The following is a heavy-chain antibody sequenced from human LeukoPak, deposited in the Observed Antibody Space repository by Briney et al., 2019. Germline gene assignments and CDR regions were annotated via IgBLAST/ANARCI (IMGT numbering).Heavy chain of an antibody. Sequence: PGGSLRLSCAGSGFTFSSYAMSWVRQAPGKGLEWVSAISGCGGSTYYADSVKGRFTISRDNSKNTLYLQMNSLRAEDTAVYYCAKAWELLASVDYWGQGTLVTVSS. V-gene: IGHV3-23*01. CDR2: ISGCGGST. CDR1: GFTFSSYA. CDR3: AKAWELLASVDY. J-gene: IGHJ4*02. D-gene: IGHD1-26*01.